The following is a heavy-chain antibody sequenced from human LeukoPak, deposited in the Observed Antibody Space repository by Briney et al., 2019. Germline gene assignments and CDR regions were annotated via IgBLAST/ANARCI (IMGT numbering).Heavy chain of an antibody. Sequence: GGSLGLSCAASGFTFSSYSMNWVRQAPGKGLEWVSYISSSSSTIYYADSVKGRFTISRDNAKNSLYLQMNSLRDEDTAVYYCARVSSNYYYYYGMDVWGQGTTVTVSS. CDR1: GFTFSSYS. J-gene: IGHJ6*02. V-gene: IGHV3-48*02. CDR3: ARVSSNYYYYYGMDV. D-gene: IGHD2-2*01. CDR2: ISSSSSTI.